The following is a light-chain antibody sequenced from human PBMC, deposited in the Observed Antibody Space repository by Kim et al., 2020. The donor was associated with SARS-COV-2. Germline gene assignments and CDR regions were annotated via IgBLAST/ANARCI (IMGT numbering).Light chain of an antibody. Sequence: SYELTQPPSVSVSPGQTASITCSGDKLGDKYACXYQQKPGQSPVLVIYQDSKRPSGIPERFSGSNSGNTATLTISGTQAMDEADYYCQAWDSARVFGGGT. V-gene: IGLV3-1*01. J-gene: IGLJ3*02. CDR2: QDS. CDR3: QAWDSARV. CDR1: KLGDKY.